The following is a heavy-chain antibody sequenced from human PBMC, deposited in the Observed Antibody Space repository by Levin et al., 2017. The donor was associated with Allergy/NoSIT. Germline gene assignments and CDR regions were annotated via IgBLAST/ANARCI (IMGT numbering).Heavy chain of an antibody. J-gene: IGHJ4*02. CDR1: GFTFSIYD. V-gene: IGHV3-48*02. CDR3: ARDKEEGSCSDGACYPDY. CDR2: ISGSSTII. D-gene: IGHD2-15*01. Sequence: LSLTCAASGFTFSIYDMSWVRQAPGKGLEWISFISGSSTIILYADSVKGRFTISRDNAKSSLYLQMNSLRDEDTAVYYCARDKEEGSCSDGACYPDYWGQGTLVTVSS.